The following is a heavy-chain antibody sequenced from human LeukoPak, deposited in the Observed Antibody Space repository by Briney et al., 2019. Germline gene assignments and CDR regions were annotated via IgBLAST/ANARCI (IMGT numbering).Heavy chain of an antibody. CDR2: INPSGGST. J-gene: IGHJ4*02. D-gene: IGHD3-9*01. CDR1: GYTFTSYY. Sequence: ASVKVSCKASGYTFTSYYMHWVRQAPGQGLEWRGIINPSGGSTSYAQKFQGRVTTARDMSTTTVYMELSSLRSEDTAVNYCAIVTGYMIEDYFDYWGQGILVTVSS. CDR3: AIVTGYMIEDYFDY. V-gene: IGHV1-46*01.